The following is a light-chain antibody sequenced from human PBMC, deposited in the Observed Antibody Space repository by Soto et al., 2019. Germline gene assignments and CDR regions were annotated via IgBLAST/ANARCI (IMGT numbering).Light chain of an antibody. CDR2: SNN. CDR3: AARDDSLSGWV. V-gene: IGLV1-44*01. J-gene: IGLJ3*02. CDR1: SSNIGSNI. Sequence: QSVLTQPPSASGTPGQRVTISCSGSSSNIGSNIVSWYQQLPGTAPKVLIYSNNQRPSGVPDRFSGSKSGTSASLAISGLQSEDEADYYCAARDDSLSGWVFGGGTKLTVL.